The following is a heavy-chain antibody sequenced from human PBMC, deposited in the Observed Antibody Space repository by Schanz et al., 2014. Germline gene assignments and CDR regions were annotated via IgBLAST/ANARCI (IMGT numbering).Heavy chain of an antibody. Sequence: EQVLESGGGFVQPGGSLRLSCATSGFTFTTYAMTWVRQAPGKGLEWVSNISPTGSSTYYADSVKGRFTISRDNSKNTVNLQMNSLRAEDTAVYYCAKEKEEVAADGSFFDYWGQGTLVTVSS. J-gene: IGHJ4*02. CDR2: ISPTGSST. CDR3: AKEKEEVAADGSFFDY. CDR1: GFTFTTYA. D-gene: IGHD6-13*01. V-gene: IGHV3-23*01.